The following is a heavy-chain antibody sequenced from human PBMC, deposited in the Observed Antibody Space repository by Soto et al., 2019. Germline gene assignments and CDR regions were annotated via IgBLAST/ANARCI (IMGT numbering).Heavy chain of an antibody. V-gene: IGHV3-23*01. CDR3: ARSVPYYYYYMDV. J-gene: IGHJ6*03. CDR2: ISGSGGST. D-gene: IGHD1-1*01. CDR1: GFTFSSYA. Sequence: PGGSLRLSCAASGFTFSSYAMSWVRQAPGKGLEWVSAISGSGGSTYYPGSVKGRFTISRENAKNSLYLQMNSLRAGDTAVYYCARSVPYYYYYMDVWGKGTTVTVSS.